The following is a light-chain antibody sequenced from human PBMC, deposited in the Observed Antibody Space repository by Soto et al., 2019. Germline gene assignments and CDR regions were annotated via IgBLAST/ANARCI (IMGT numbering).Light chain of an antibody. Sequence: ELVLTQSPGTLYLSPGERATLSCRASQSLSSSYLAWYQQKPGQAPRILIYAASTRAPGIPDRFSGSGSGTDFTLTTLRLEQDDFAVYYFQQYDTSPRKFSQGTKV. V-gene: IGKV3-20*01. CDR3: QQYDTSPRK. J-gene: IGKJ1*01. CDR1: QSLSSSY. CDR2: AAS.